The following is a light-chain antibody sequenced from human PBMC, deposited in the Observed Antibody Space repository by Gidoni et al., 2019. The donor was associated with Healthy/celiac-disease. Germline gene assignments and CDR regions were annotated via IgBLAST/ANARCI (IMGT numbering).Light chain of an antibody. CDR1: KSVSSY. V-gene: IGKV3-11*01. CDR3: QQSSNWTPT. J-gene: IGKJ5*01. CDR2: DTS. Sequence: IVLTQSPATLSLSAGDRATLSCRASKSVSSYLDWYQQKPGQAPRLLSYDTSNRATGIPARFSGSGSGTDFTLTIRGLEHEDFAVYYCQQSSNWTPTFGQGTRLEIK.